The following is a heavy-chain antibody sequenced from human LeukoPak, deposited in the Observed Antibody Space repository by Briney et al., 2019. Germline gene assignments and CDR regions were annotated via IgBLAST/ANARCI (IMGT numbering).Heavy chain of an antibody. J-gene: IGHJ3*02. CDR3: ARSGVGEQRRRAFDI. V-gene: IGHV3-48*01. CDR1: GFTFSSYE. Sequence: GGSLRLSCAASGFTFSSYEMNWVRQAPGKGLEWVSYISSGSSTIYYADSVRGRFTISRDNAKNSLCLQMNSLRAEDTAVYYCARSGVGEQRRRAFDIWGQGTMVTVSS. D-gene: IGHD6-25*01. CDR2: ISSGSSTI.